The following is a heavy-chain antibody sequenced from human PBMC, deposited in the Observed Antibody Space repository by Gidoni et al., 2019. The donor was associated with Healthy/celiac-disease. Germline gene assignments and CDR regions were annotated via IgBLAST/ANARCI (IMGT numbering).Heavy chain of an antibody. CDR3: ARDLRDDYYVPGAFDY. J-gene: IGHJ4*02. CDR2: IYSGGST. D-gene: IGHD3-10*02. CDR1: GFPVSSNY. V-gene: IGHV3-66*02. Sequence: EVQLVASGGGLVQPGGSLRPSCAASGFPVSSNYMSWVRQAPGKGLEWVSVIYSGGSTYYADSVKGRFTISRDNSKNTLYLQMNSLRAEDTAVYYCARDLRDDYYVPGAFDYWGQGTLVTVSS.